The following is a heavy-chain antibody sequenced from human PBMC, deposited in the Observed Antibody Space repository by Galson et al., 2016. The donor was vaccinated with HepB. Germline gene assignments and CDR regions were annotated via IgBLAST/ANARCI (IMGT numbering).Heavy chain of an antibody. Sequence: SLRLSCAASGFTFSDYAMTWVRQAPGKGLEWGSGITGSGSGTYNGGSVKGRFAISRDNSKNTLFLQMNNLRAEDTTLYYCAKVTRPGISAPRYGMDVWGRGTTVTVSS. D-gene: IGHD6-13*01. CDR2: ITGSGSGT. J-gene: IGHJ6*04. CDR1: GFTFSDYA. CDR3: AKVTRPGISAPRYGMDV. V-gene: IGHV3-23*01.